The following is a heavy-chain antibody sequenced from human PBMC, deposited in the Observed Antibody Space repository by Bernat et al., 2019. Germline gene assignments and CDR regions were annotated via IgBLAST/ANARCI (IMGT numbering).Heavy chain of an antibody. J-gene: IGHJ4*02. CDR2: MNPNSGNT. Sequence: QVQLVQSGAEVKKPGASVKVSCKASGYTFTSYDINWVRQATGQGLEWMGWMNPNSGNTGYAQKFQGRVTLTRNTSISTAYMELSSLRSEYSAVYYCARATKGRKYYFDYRGQGTLVTVSS. CDR3: ARATKGRKYYFDY. CDR1: GYTFTSYD. D-gene: IGHD2-8*01. V-gene: IGHV1-8*01.